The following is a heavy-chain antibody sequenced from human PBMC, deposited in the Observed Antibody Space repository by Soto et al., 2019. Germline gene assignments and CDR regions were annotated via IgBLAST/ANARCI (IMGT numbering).Heavy chain of an antibody. V-gene: IGHV3-23*01. D-gene: IGHD3-3*01. CDR1: GFTFSSYA. CDR2: ISGSGGST. J-gene: IGHJ6*02. Sequence: GGSLRLSCAASGFTFSSYAMSWVRQAPGKGLEWVSAISGSGGSTYYADSVKGRFTISRDNSKNTLYLQMNSLRAEDTAVYYCAKYDFWTPQFPADYYYYGMDVWGQGTTVTVSS. CDR3: AKYDFWTPQFPADYYYYGMDV.